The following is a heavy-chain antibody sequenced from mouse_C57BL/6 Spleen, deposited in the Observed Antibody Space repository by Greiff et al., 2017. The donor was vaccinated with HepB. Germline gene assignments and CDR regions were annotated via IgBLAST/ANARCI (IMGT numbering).Heavy chain of an antibody. Sequence: EVMLVESGGGLVKPGGSLKLSCAASGFTFSSYAMSWVRQTPEKGLEWVATISDGGSYTYYPDNVKGRFTISRDNAKNNLYLQMSHLKSEDTAMYYCARVPHYWGQGTTLTVSS. CDR3: ARVPHY. D-gene: IGHD6-1*01. V-gene: IGHV5-4*03. CDR1: GFTFSSYA. CDR2: ISDGGSYT. J-gene: IGHJ2*01.